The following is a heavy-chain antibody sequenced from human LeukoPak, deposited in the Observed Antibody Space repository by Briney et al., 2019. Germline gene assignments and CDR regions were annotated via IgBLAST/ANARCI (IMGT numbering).Heavy chain of an antibody. V-gene: IGHV1-69*05. D-gene: IGHD5-18*01. CDR3: AGGSSYGYPYYFDY. CDR2: IIPIFGTA. J-gene: IGHJ4*02. CDR1: GGTFSSYA. Sequence: GASVKVSCKASGGTFSSYAISWVRQAPGQGLEWMGRIIPIFGTANYAQKFQGRVTITTDESTSTAYMELSSLRSEDTAVYYCAGGSSYGYPYYFDYWGQGTLVTVSS.